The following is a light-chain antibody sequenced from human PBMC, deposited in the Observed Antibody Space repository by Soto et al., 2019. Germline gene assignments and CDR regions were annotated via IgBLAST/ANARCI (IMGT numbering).Light chain of an antibody. CDR3: LQYFSYPRT. CDR2: GAS. CDR1: QGIGTE. V-gene: IGKV1-6*02. J-gene: IGKJ1*01. Sequence: AIQMTQSPSSLSASVGDRVTITCRASQGIGTELGWYQLKPGKAPKLLVYGASTLQSGVLPRFSGSGSGTDFTLTISSLQPDDFATYYGLQYFSYPRTFGQGTKVEIK.